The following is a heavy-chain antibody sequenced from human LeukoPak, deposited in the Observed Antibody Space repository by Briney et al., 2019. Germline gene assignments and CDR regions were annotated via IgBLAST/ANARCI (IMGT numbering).Heavy chain of an antibody. D-gene: IGHD5-24*01. Sequence: ASVKVSCKVSGGTFSNNVINWIRQAPGQGPEWMGVISPSGGSTTYAQKFQGRVTLTRDMSTSTDYLELSSLRSEDTAVYYCARDNSVRDEAWWFNPWGQGTLVTVSS. CDR2: ISPSGGST. CDR3: ARDNSVRDEAWWFNP. V-gene: IGHV1-46*01. J-gene: IGHJ5*02. CDR1: GGTFSNNV.